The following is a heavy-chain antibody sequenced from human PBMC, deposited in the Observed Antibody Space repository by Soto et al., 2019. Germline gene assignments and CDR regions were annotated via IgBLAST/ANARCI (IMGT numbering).Heavy chain of an antibody. CDR2: IWYDGSNK. CDR1: GFTFNSYG. CDR3: ARDRYRFLEWLDTYYSMDV. Sequence: QVQLVESGGGVVQPGRSLRLSCAASGFTFNSYGMHWVRQAPGKGLEWVAVIWYDGSNKYYADSVKGRFTISRDNSKNPLYLQMNSLRAEDTAVYYCARDRYRFLEWLDTYYSMDVWGQGTTVTVSS. V-gene: IGHV3-33*01. J-gene: IGHJ6*02. D-gene: IGHD3-3*01.